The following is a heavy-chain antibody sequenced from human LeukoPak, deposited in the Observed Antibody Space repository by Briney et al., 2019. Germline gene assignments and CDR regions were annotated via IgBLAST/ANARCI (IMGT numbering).Heavy chain of an antibody. CDR3: ARSGVSRDGYSIDY. Sequence: GASVKVSCKASGYTFTGYYMHWVRQAPGQGLEWMGRIIPILGIANYAQKFQGRVTITADKSTSTAYMELSSLRSEDTAVYYCARSGVSRDGYSIDYWGQGTLVTVSS. J-gene: IGHJ4*02. D-gene: IGHD5-24*01. V-gene: IGHV1-69*02. CDR1: GYTFTGYY. CDR2: IIPILGIA.